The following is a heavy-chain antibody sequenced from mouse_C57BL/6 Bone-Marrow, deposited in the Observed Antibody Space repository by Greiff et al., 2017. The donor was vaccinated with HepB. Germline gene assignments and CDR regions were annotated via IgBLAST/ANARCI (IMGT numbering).Heavy chain of an antibody. CDR1: GYTFTSYW. D-gene: IGHD3-2*02. Sequence: QVQLQQPGAELVKPGASVKLSCKASGYTFTSYWMHWVKQRPGQGLEWIGMIHPNSGSTNYNEKFKSKATMTVDKSSSTAYMQLSSLTSEDSAVYCCARSRQLRLWFAYWGQGTLVTVSA. J-gene: IGHJ3*01. CDR3: ARSRQLRLWFAY. CDR2: IHPNSGST. V-gene: IGHV1-64*01.